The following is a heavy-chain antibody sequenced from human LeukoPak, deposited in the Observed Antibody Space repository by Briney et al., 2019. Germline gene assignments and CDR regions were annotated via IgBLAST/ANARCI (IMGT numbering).Heavy chain of an antibody. V-gene: IGHV4-30-4*01. Sequence: KTSETLSLTCTVSGGSISSGVNYGSWIPQPPGKGLEWIGSTDYSGSTYYNPSLKSRVTISVDTSKNQFSLKLSSVTAADTAVYYCAAAPRVITFGGVIVDNWYFDLWGRGTLVTVSS. CDR2: TDYSGST. D-gene: IGHD3-16*02. CDR3: AAAPRVITFGGVIVDNWYFDL. J-gene: IGHJ2*01. CDR1: GGSISSGVNY.